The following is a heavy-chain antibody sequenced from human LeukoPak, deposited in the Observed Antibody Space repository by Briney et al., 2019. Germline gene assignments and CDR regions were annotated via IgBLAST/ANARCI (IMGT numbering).Heavy chain of an antibody. CDR3: ARQEWELSPFDY. Sequence: GGSLRLSCAASGFTFSSYAMHWVRQAPGKGLEYVSAISSNGGSTYYANSVKGRFTISRDNSKNTLYLQMGSLRAEDMAVYYCARQEWELSPFDYWGQGTLVTVSS. J-gene: IGHJ4*02. CDR2: ISSNGGST. V-gene: IGHV3-64*01. CDR1: GFTFSSYA. D-gene: IGHD1-26*01.